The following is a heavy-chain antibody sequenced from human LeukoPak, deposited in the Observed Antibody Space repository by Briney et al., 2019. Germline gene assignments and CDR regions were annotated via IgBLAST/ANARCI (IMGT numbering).Heavy chain of an antibody. V-gene: IGHV1-2*02. CDR3: VRVPIDCSSTSCYTGYYYYGMDV. Sequence: ASVKVSCKASGYTFTGYYMHWVRQAPGQGLEWMGWINPNSGGTNYAQKFQGRVTMTRDTSISTAYMELSRLRSDDTAVYYCVRVPIDCSSTSCYTGYYYYGMDVWGQGTTVTVSS. CDR2: INPNSGGT. J-gene: IGHJ6*02. CDR1: GYTFTGYY. D-gene: IGHD2-2*02.